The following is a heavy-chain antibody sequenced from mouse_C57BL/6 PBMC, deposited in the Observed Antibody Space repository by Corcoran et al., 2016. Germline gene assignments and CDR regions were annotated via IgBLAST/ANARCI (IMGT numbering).Heavy chain of an antibody. CDR2: INPNNGGT. CDR3: ARVGYYRYYYAMDY. J-gene: IGHJ4*01. D-gene: IGHD1-1*01. Sequence: EVQLQQSGPELVKPGASVKISCKASGYTFTDYYMNWVKQSHGKSLEWIGDINPNNGGTSYNQKFKGKATLTVDKSSSTAYMELRSLTSEDSAVYYCARVGYYRYYYAMDYWGQGTAVTVSS. V-gene: IGHV1-26*01. CDR1: GYTFTDYY.